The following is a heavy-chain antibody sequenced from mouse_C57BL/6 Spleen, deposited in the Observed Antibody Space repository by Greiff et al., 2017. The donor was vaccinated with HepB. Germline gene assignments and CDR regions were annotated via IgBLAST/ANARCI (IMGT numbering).Heavy chain of an antibody. Sequence: QVQLQQPGAELVKPGASVKMSCKASGYTFTSYWITWVKQRPGQGLEWIGDIYPGSGSTNYNEKFKSKATLTVDKSSSTAYMQLSSLTSEDSAVYYCASSPYGSSFDYWGQGTTLTVSS. CDR1: GYTFTSYW. V-gene: IGHV1-55*01. D-gene: IGHD1-1*01. J-gene: IGHJ2*01. CDR2: IYPGSGST. CDR3: ASSPYGSSFDY.